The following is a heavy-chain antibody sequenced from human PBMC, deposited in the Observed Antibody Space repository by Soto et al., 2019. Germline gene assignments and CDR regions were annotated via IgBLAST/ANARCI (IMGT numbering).Heavy chain of an antibody. V-gene: IGHV3-9*01. Sequence: GGSLRLSCAASGFTFDDYAMHWVRQAPGKGLEWVSGISWNSGSIGYADSVKGRFTISRDNAKNSLYLQMNSLRAEDTALYYCAKDRGGLGYCSGGSCYYFDYWGQGTLVTVSS. CDR2: ISWNSGSI. CDR1: GFTFDDYA. J-gene: IGHJ4*02. D-gene: IGHD2-15*01. CDR3: AKDRGGLGYCSGGSCYYFDY.